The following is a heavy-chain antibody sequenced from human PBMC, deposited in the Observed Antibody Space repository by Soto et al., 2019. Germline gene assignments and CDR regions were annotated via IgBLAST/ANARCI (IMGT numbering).Heavy chain of an antibody. J-gene: IGHJ6*02. CDR2: IYSGGST. D-gene: IGHD3-9*01. V-gene: IGHV3-53*01. CDR3: ARGPYYDILTGNYYGMDA. CDR1: GFTVSSNY. Sequence: VGSLRLSCAASGFTVSSNYMSWVRQAPGKGLEWVSVIYSGGSTYYADSVKGRFTISRDNSKNTLYLQMNSLRAEDTAVYYCARGPYYDILTGNYYGMDAWGQGTTVTVSS.